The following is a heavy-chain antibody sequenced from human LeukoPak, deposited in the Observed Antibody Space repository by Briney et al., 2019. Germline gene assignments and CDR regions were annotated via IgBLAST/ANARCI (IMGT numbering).Heavy chain of an antibody. CDR1: GFTFSSYA. Sequence: GGSLRLSCTASGFTFSSYAMSWVRQAPGKGLEWVSAVSGSGGTSYYADSVKGRFTISREDSKNTLHLQMNSLRAEDTAVYYCAKTTGNIAGAYFDYWGQGALVTVSS. J-gene: IGHJ4*02. V-gene: IGHV3-23*01. D-gene: IGHD1-26*01. CDR2: VSGSGGTS. CDR3: AKTTGNIAGAYFDY.